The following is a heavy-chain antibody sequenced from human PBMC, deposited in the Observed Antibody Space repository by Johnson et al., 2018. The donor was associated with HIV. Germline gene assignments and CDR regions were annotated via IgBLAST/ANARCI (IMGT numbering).Heavy chain of an antibody. CDR1: GFTFSSYA. J-gene: IGHJ3*02. V-gene: IGHV3-30*14. CDR3: AREREIFGVVTEDAFDI. D-gene: IGHD3-3*01. Sequence: QVQLVESGGGVVQPGRSLRLSCAASGFTFSSYAMHWVRQAPGKGLEWVAVISYDGSNKYYADSVTGRFTISRDNSKNTLYLQMNSLRAEDTAVYYCAREREIFGVVTEDAFDIWGQGTMVTVSS. CDR2: ISYDGSNK.